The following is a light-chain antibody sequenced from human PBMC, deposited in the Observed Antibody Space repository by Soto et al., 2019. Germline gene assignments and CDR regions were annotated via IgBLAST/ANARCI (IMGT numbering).Light chain of an antibody. J-gene: IGLJ1*01. V-gene: IGLV2-14*01. CDR2: QVT. Sequence: QSVLTQPASVSGSPGQSITISCTGTSSDVGNYNYVSWYQHHPGKAPKLLIYQVTNRPSRVSNRFSGSKSGNTASLTISGLQADDEADYYCTSYSSSDIFYVFGTGTKVTVL. CDR1: SSDVGNYNY. CDR3: TSYSSSDIFYV.